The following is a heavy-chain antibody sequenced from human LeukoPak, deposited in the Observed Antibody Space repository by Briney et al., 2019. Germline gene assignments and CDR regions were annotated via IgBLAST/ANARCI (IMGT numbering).Heavy chain of an antibody. Sequence: ASVKVSCKASGYTFTGYYMHWVRQAPGQGLEWMGWINPNSGGTNYAQEFQGRVTMTRDTSISTAYMELSRLRSDDTAVYYCARASTYIVVVVAARGIDWFDPWGQGTLVTVSS. CDR2: INPNSGGT. J-gene: IGHJ5*02. D-gene: IGHD2-15*01. V-gene: IGHV1-2*02. CDR3: ARASTYIVVVVAARGIDWFDP. CDR1: GYTFTGYY.